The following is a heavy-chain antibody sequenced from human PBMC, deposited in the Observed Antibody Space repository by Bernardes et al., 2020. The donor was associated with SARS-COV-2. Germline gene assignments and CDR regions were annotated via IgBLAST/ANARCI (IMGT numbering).Heavy chain of an antibody. J-gene: IGHJ4*02. Sequence: AAVKDSCKTYGYTFSAYGISWVRQAPGQGLEWMGWIGSYVGTIKYAQKFQDRMTMTTDTSTTTGYMELRNLRSDDTAVYFCARSVRSTGQRTFDFWGQGTLVTVSS. CDR3: ARSVRSTGQRTFDF. CDR2: IGSYVGTI. CDR1: GYTFSAYG. V-gene: IGHV1-18*01. D-gene: IGHD2-8*02.